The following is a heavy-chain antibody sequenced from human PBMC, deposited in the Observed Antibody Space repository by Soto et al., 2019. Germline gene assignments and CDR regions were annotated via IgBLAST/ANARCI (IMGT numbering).Heavy chain of an antibody. D-gene: IGHD2-2*01. CDR3: ARQTVVVPFYGMDV. J-gene: IGHJ6*02. CDR2: IYYSGST. Sequence: PSETLSLTCTVSVGSISSSSYYWGWIRQPPGKGLEWIGSIYYSGSTYYNPSLKSRVTLSVDTSKNQSSLKLSSVTAADTAVYYCARQTVVVPFYGMDVWGQGTTVTVSS. V-gene: IGHV4-39*01. CDR1: VGSISSSSYY.